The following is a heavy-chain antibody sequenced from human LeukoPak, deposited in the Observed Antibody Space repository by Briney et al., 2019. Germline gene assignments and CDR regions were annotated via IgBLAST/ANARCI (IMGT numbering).Heavy chain of an antibody. Sequence: SETLSLTCTVSGGSITSYYWSWIRQPPGKGLEWIGYIHYSGITNHNPSLKSRVTISVDTSKNQFSLKLNSVTAADTAVYYCTRQYTVNTNDWFDPWGQGTLVTVSS. V-gene: IGHV4-59*08. CDR2: IHYSGIT. CDR3: TRQYTVNTNDWFDP. J-gene: IGHJ5*02. CDR1: GGSITSYY. D-gene: IGHD4-17*01.